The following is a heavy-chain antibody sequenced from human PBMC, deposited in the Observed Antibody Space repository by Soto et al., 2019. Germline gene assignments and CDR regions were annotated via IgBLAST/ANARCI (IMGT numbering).Heavy chain of an antibody. CDR2: IKFDGSEK. CDR1: GFDVSVYW. CDR3: VKDGGYCSSATCYSPRNHYFDA. V-gene: IGHV3-7*03. J-gene: IGHJ5*02. D-gene: IGHD2-2*01. Sequence: GGSLRLSCAASGFDVSVYWMSWVRQAPGKGPEWVANIKFDGSEKQYVDSVKGRFTISRDNARNSVFLQMNSLRAGDTAVYYCVKDGGYCSSATCYSPRNHYFDAWGQGTLVTVSS.